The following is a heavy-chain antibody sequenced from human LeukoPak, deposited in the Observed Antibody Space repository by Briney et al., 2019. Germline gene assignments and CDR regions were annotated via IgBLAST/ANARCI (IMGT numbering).Heavy chain of an antibody. V-gene: IGHV1-2*06. CDR3: ARGAVDYYYYYGMDV. CDR1: GYTFTSYY. Sequence: ASVKVSCKASGYTFTSYYMHWVRQAPGQGLEWMGRINPNSGGTNYAQKFQGRVTMTRDTSISTAYMELSRLRSDDTAVYYCARGAVDYYYYYGMDVWGQGTTVTVSS. D-gene: IGHD1-26*01. CDR2: INPNSGGT. J-gene: IGHJ6*02.